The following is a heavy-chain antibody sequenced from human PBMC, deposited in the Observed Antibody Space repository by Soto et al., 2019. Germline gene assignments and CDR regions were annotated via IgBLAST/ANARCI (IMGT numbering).Heavy chain of an antibody. Sequence: SETLSLTCAVYGGSFSGYYWSWIRQPPGKGLEWIGEINHSGSTNYNPSLKSRVTISVDTSKNQFSLKLSSVTAADTAVYYCARGLGYYYGSRGWGQGTMVTVSS. D-gene: IGHD3-10*01. CDR2: INHSGST. CDR1: GGSFSGYY. CDR3: ARGLGYYYGSRG. J-gene: IGHJ3*01. V-gene: IGHV4-34*01.